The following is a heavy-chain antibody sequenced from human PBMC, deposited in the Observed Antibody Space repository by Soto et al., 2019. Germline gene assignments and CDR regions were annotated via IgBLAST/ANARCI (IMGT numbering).Heavy chain of an antibody. J-gene: IGHJ5*02. V-gene: IGHV4-34*01. CDR2: INHSGST. CDR1: GGSFSGYY. Sequence: SETLSLTCAVYGGSFSGYYWSWIRQPPGKGLEWIGEINHSGSTNYNPSLKSRVTISVDTSKNQFSLKLSSVTAADTAVYYCARGYSATYGRLDPWGQGTLVTVSS. D-gene: IGHD1-26*01. CDR3: ARGYSATYGRLDP.